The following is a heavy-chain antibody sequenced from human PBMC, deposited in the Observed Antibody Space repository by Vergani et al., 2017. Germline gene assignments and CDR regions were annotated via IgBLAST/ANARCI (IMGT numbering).Heavy chain of an antibody. CDR1: GFTLVDYA. CDR3: TRDPIYDSYAYCDY. D-gene: IGHD3-16*01. Sequence: EVHLVESGGGLVQPERSLRLSCSGSGFTLVDYAMTWVRQAPGKGLEWVAFIWSKPYGGTTEYAASVKGRFTISRDDSKSIAYLHMSSLKAEYTAVYYWTRDPIYDSYAYCDYWGQGTLVT. J-gene: IGHJ4*02. V-gene: IGHV3-49*04. CDR2: IWSKPYGGTT.